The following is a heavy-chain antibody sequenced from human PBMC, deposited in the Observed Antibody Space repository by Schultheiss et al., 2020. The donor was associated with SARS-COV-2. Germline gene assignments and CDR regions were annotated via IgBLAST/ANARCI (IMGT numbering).Heavy chain of an antibody. CDR3: ARAPRQRWPDY. J-gene: IGHJ4*02. V-gene: IGHV3-30*07. CDR1: GFTFSSYA. CDR2: ISYDGSNK. Sequence: GGSLRLSCAASGFTFSSYAMHWVRQAPGKGLEWVAVISYDGSNKYYADSVKGRFTISRDNSKNTLYLQMNSLRAEDTAVYYCARAPRQRWPDYWGQGTLVTVSS. D-gene: IGHD5-24*01.